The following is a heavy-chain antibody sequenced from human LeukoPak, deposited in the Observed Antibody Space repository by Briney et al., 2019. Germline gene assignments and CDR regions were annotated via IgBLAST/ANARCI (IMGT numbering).Heavy chain of an antibody. CDR2: ISNSGSTI. D-gene: IGHD4-17*01. CDR1: GFTFSSYE. V-gene: IGHV3-48*03. J-gene: IGHJ4*02. Sequence: GGSLRLSCAASGFTFSSYEMKWVRQAPGKGLEWVSYISNSGSTIYYADAVKGRFTISRDNAKNSLYLQMNSLRAEDTAIYYCARGYYGDYIQGPGVYWGQGTLVTVSS. CDR3: ARGYYGDYIQGPGVY.